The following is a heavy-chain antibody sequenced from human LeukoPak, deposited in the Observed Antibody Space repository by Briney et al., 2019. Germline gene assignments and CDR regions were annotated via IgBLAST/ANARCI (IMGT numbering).Heavy chain of an antibody. CDR3: ARCGSGSSWYSIPDELDY. J-gene: IGHJ4*02. D-gene: IGHD6-13*01. CDR1: GYTFTSYA. CDR2: INAGNGNT. V-gene: IGHV1-3*01. Sequence: ASVKVSCKASGYTFTSYAMHWVRQAPGQRLEWMGWINAGNGNTKYSQKFQGRVTITRDTSASTAYMELSSLRSEDTAVYYCARCGSGSSWYSIPDELDYWGQGTLVTVPS.